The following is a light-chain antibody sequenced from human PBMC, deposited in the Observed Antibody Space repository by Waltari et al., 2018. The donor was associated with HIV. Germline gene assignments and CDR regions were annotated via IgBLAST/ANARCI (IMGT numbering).Light chain of an antibody. CDR3: SSYAGTNDPVMFGGGTNSVV. V-gene: IGLV2-8*01. Sequence: QSALTQPPSASGSPGQSVTLSCTAGKAPRLILYEVTKRPFGVPDRFFGSKSGDTASLTVSGLQTEDEADYYCSSYAGTNDPVMFGGGTNSVVFGGGTKLTVL. J-gene: IGLJ2*01. CDR2: EVT.